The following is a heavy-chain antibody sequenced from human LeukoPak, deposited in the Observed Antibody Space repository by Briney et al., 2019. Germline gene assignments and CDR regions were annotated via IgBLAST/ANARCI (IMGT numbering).Heavy chain of an antibody. V-gene: IGHV1-46*01. D-gene: IGHD3-22*01. CDR3: ARDGDYYDSSGYYYNY. Sequence: ASVKVSCTASGYTFTSYYMHWVRQAPGQGLEWMGIINPSGGSTSYAQKFQGRVTMTRDTSTSTVYMELSSLRSEDTAVYYCARDGDYYDSSGYYYNYWGQGTLVTVSS. CDR2: INPSGGST. J-gene: IGHJ4*02. CDR1: GYTFTSYY.